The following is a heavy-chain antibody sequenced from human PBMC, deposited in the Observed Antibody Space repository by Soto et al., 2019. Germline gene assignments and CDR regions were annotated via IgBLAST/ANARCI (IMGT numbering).Heavy chain of an antibody. Sequence: PGGSLRLSCAASGFTFSSYAMSWVHQAPGKGLEWVSAISGSGGSTYYADSVKGRFTISRDNSKNTLYLQMNSLRAEDTAVYYCAKDVGAHLFKYYFDYWGQGTLVTVSS. D-gene: IGHD1-26*01. CDR3: AKDVGAHLFKYYFDY. V-gene: IGHV3-23*01. J-gene: IGHJ4*02. CDR1: GFTFSSYA. CDR2: ISGSGGST.